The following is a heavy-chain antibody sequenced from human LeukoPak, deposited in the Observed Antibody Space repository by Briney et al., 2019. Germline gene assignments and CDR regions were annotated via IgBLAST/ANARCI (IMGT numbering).Heavy chain of an antibody. CDR3: ANSYYYDSSGHYTISNHLDY. V-gene: IGHV3-21*01. Sequence: GGSLRLSCAASGFTFSSYGMNWVRQAPGKGLEWVSSISSSSSYIYYADSVKGRFTISRDNAKNSLYLQMDSLRAEDTAVYYCANSYYYDSSGHYTISNHLDYWGQGTLVTVSS. CDR2: ISSSSSYI. J-gene: IGHJ4*02. D-gene: IGHD3-22*01. CDR1: GFTFSSYG.